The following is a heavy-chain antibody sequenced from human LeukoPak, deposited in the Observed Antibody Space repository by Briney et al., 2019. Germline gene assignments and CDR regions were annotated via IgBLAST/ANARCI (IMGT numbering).Heavy chain of an antibody. CDR3: ARHSIPELNYYDSSGFDY. CDR2: IHHSGTT. J-gene: IGHJ4*02. D-gene: IGHD3-22*01. Sequence: SSETLSLTCTVSGGSISSSSYYWGWIRQPPGKGLECIGEIHHSGTTNYNPSLKSRVTISVDTSKNQFSLKLSSVTAADTAVYYCARHSIPELNYYDSSGFDYWGQGTLVTVSS. V-gene: IGHV4-39*01. CDR1: GGSISSSSYY.